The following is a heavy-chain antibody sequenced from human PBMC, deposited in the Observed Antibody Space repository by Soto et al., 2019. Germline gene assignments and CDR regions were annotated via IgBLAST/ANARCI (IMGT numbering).Heavy chain of an antibody. Sequence: SETLSLTCTVSGDSISSHYWSWIRQPPGKGLEWIGYIYYSGSTNYNPSLKGRVTISVDTPKNQFSLKLTSVTAADTAVYYCARGVATIGPWGQGTLVTVSS. J-gene: IGHJ5*02. D-gene: IGHD5-12*01. CDR2: IYYSGST. CDR1: GDSISSHY. V-gene: IGHV4-59*11. CDR3: ARGVATIGP.